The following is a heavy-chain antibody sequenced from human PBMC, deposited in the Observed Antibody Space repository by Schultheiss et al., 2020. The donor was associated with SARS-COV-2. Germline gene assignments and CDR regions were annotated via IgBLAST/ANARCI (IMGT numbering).Heavy chain of an antibody. J-gene: IGHJ4*02. Sequence: GGSLRLSCAASGFTFSSYAMSWVRQAPGKGLVWVSRINSDGSSTSYADSVKGRFTISRDNSKNTLYLQMNSLRAEDSAVYHCARGGNFRSAHYPPFDHWGQGALVTVSS. CDR1: GFTFSSYA. CDR3: ARGGNFRSAHYPPFDH. V-gene: IGHV3-74*01. D-gene: IGHD3-3*01. CDR2: INSDGSST.